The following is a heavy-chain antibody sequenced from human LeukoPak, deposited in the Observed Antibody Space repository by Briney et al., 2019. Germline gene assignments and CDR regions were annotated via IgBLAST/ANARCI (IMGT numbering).Heavy chain of an antibody. D-gene: IGHD3-10*02. V-gene: IGHV3-20*01. CDR2: INWNGGSK. CDR3: AELGITMIGGV. J-gene: IGHJ6*04. Sequence: GGSLRLSCAASGFTFDDYGMSWVRQAPGKGLEWVSDINWNGGSKGYADSVKGRCTISRDNAKNSLYLQRNSLRAEDTAVYDCAELGITMIGGVWGKGTTVTISS. CDR1: GFTFDDYG.